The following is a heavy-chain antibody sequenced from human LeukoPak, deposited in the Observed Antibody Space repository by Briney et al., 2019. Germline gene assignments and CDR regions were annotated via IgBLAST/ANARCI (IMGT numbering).Heavy chain of an antibody. CDR3: AREYLRTSCGVGLRALDI. Sequence: SVKVSCKASGGTFSSYAISWVRQAPGQGLEWMGGIIPIFGTANYAQKFQGRVTITADESTSTAYMELSSLRSEDTAVYYCAREYLRTSCGVGLRALDIWGQGTMVTVSS. D-gene: IGHD3-3*01. CDR1: GGTFSSYA. J-gene: IGHJ3*02. V-gene: IGHV1-69*01. CDR2: IIPIFGTA.